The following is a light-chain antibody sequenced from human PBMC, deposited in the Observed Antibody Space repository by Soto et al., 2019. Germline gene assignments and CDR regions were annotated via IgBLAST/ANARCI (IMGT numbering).Light chain of an antibody. Sequence: DIQMTQSPSSLSASIGDRVTITCRASEGFSNYLAWFQQKPGKAPSLLIYAASTLQSGVPSRFSGSGSGTEFTLTINILQPDDVATYCCQKSNNGGPLTFGGGTNVDIK. J-gene: IGKJ4*01. V-gene: IGKV1-27*01. CDR2: AAS. CDR3: QKSNNGGPLT. CDR1: EGFSNY.